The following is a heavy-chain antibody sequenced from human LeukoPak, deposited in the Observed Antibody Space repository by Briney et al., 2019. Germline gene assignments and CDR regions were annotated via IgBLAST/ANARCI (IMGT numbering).Heavy chain of an antibody. V-gene: IGHV3-30*03. D-gene: IGHD6-19*01. CDR2: ISEDGTKK. CDR1: GFSFSFYG. Sequence: GGSLRLSCAASGFSFSFYGMHCVRQPPGEGLEWVAVISEDGTKKNYAESAKGRFTISRDNSKNALYLHMNSLRAEDTAVYYCAPGQQWLVGYFQHWGQGTLVTVSS. J-gene: IGHJ1*01. CDR3: APGQQWLVGYFQH.